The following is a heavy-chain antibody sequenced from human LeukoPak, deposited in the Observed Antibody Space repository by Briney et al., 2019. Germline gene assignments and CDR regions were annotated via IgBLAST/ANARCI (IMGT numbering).Heavy chain of an antibody. CDR1: GGSISSYY. CDR2: IYYSEST. V-gene: IGHV4-59*01. Sequence: SETLSLTCTVSGGSISSYYWSWIRQPPGKGLEWIGYIYYSESTNYNPSLKSRVTISVDTSKNQFSLKLSSVTAADTAVYYCARSHYGGPDYWGQGILVTVSS. D-gene: IGHD4-23*01. CDR3: ARSHYGGPDY. J-gene: IGHJ4*02.